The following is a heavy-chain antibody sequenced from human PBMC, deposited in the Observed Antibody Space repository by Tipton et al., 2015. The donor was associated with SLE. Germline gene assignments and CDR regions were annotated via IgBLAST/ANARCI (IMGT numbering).Heavy chain of an antibody. CDR2: VYSSGST. CDR3: ARHWVYYYDSGGYPEY. V-gene: IGHV4-38-2*01. J-gene: IGHJ4*02. Sequence: TLSLTCVVSGYSISSAYSWGWIRQPPGKGLEWIGTVYSSGSTIYNPSIKSRITLSLDTSKNQFYLRVNSVTAADTAVYYCARHWVYYYDSGGYPEYWGQGTLVTVSS. D-gene: IGHD3-22*01. CDR1: GYSISSAYS.